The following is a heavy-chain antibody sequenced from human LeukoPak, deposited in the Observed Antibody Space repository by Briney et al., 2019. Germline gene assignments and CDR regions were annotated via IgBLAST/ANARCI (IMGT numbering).Heavy chain of an antibody. D-gene: IGHD6-6*01. CDR1: GFTFSSYS. J-gene: IGHJ4*02. CDR2: ISSSSSYI. V-gene: IGHV3-21*01. Sequence: PGGSLRLSCAASGFTFSSYSMNWVRQAPGKGLEWVSSISSSSSYIYYADSVKGRFTISRDNAKNSLYLQMNSLRAEDTAVYYCASSEGFEYSSSSRPGDYWGQGTLVTVSS. CDR3: ASSEGFEYSSSSRPGDY.